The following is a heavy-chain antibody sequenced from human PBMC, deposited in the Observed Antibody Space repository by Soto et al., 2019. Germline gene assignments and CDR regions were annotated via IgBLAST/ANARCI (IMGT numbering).Heavy chain of an antibody. CDR3: AKDQYYYGSGSKGYYGMDV. CDR2: ISYDGSNK. V-gene: IGHV3-30*18. J-gene: IGHJ6*02. CDR1: GFTFSSYG. Sequence: QVQLVESGGGVVHPGRSLRLSCAASGFTFSSYGMHWVRQAPGKGLEWVAVISYDGSNKYYADSVKGRFTISRDNSKNTLYLQMNSLRAEDTAVYYCAKDQYYYGSGSKGYYGMDVWGQGTTVTVSS. D-gene: IGHD3-10*01.